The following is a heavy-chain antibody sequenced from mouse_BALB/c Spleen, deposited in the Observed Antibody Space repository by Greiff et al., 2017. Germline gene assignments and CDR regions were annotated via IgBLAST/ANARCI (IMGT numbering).Heavy chain of an antibody. CDR1: GYTFSSYW. V-gene: IGHV1-9*01. J-gene: IGHJ4*01. CDR2: ILPGSGST. Sequence: VMLVESGAELMKPGASVKISCKATGYTFSSYWIEWVKQRPGHGLEWIGEILPGSGSTNYNEKFKGKATFTADTSSNTAYMQLSSLTSEDSAVYYCARGDGLNLYYYAMDYWGQGTSVTVSS. D-gene: IGHD6-1*01. CDR3: ARGDGLNLYYYAMDY.